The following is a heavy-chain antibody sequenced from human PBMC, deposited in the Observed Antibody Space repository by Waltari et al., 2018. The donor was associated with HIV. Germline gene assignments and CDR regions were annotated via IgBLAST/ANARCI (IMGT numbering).Heavy chain of an antibody. Sequence: EVRLVESGGGLVQPGGSLRLSCAASGFTFSSSWMTWVRQAPGKGLEWVANIKEDGSEIHYVDSVKGRFTISRDNAKNSLYLQMNGLRAENTAVYYCARRQQLTDWGQGTLVTVSS. V-gene: IGHV3-7*01. CDR2: IKEDGSEI. CDR1: GFTFSSSW. D-gene: IGHD6-13*01. J-gene: IGHJ4*02. CDR3: ARRQQLTD.